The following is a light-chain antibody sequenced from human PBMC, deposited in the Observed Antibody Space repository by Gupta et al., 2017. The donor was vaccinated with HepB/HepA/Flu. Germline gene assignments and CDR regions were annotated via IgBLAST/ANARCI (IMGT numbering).Light chain of an antibody. J-gene: IGKJ4*01. V-gene: IGKV3-20*01. CDR2: GAS. CDR1: QSVRSSN. Sequence: EIVLTQSPGTLSLSPGERATLSCRASQSVRSSNLAWYQQKPGQAPRLLIYGASSTATAIRDRINGSGSGTDFTLTISRLEPEDFAVYYCQQYGSTPITFGRGSRVEMK. CDR3: QQYGSTPIT.